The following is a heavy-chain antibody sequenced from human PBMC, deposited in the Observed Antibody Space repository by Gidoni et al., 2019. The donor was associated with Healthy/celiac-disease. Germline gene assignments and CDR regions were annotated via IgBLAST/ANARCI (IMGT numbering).Heavy chain of an antibody. J-gene: IGHJ6*02. CDR2: ISYDGSNK. Sequence: QVQLVESGGGVVQPGRSLRLSCAASGFTFRSYAMHWVRQAPGKGLEWVAVISYDGSNKYYADSVKGRFTISRDNSKNTLYLQMNSLRAEDTAVYYCARPSGSYFLNGMDVWGQGTTVTVSS. D-gene: IGHD1-26*01. CDR3: ARPSGSYFLNGMDV. CDR1: GFTFRSYA. V-gene: IGHV3-30-3*01.